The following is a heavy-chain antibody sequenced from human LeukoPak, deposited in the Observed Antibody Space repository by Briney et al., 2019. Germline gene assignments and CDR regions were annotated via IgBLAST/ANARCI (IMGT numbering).Heavy chain of an antibody. CDR1: GYTLIDYD. Sequence: ASVKVSCKGSGYTLIDYDINWVRQAPGQGLEWMGWVNPKSGKTGHAQKFQGRVTITRDTSINTVYMELSSLISEDTAIYYCARRPALTLVMHFEYWGQGTLVTVSS. CDR3: ARRPALTLVMHFEY. V-gene: IGHV1-8*03. D-gene: IGHD4-11*01. CDR2: VNPKSGKT. J-gene: IGHJ4*01.